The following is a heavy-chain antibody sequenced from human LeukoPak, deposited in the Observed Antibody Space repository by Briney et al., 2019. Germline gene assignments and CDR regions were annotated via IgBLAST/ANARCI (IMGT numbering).Heavy chain of an antibody. D-gene: IGHD2-2*01. J-gene: IGHJ5*02. CDR3: ARRGYCSSTRCYEYWFDP. V-gene: IGHV4-39*01. CDR2: IYYSGST. Sequence: PSETLSLTCTVSGGSISISSYYCGWIRQPPGEGLEWIEIIYYSGSTYYNPSLKSRLTISVDTHKNQFSMKLSSVTATDTAVYYCARRGYCSSTRCYEYWFDPWGQGTLVTVSS. CDR1: GGSISISSYY.